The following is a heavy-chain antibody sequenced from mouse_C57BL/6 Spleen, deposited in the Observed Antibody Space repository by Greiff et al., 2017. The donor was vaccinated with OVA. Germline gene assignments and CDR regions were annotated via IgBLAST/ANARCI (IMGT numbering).Heavy chain of an antibody. V-gene: IGHV1-5*01. D-gene: IGHD1-1*01. J-gene: IGHJ1*03. CDR1: GYTFTSYW. CDR2: IYPGNSDT. CDR3: TRSITTVVAEDWYFDV. Sequence: EVQLQQSGTVLASPGASVKMSCKTSGYTFTSYWMHWVKQRPGQGLEWIGAIYPGNSDTSYNQKFKGKAKLTAVTSASTAYLELSSLTNEDSAVYYCTRSITTVVAEDWYFDVWGTGTTVTVSS.